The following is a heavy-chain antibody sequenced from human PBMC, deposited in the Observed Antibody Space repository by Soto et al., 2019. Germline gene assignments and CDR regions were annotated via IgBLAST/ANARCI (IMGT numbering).Heavy chain of an antibody. D-gene: IGHD3-16*01. Sequence: QVQLVQSGAEVKWPGASVKVSCKASGYTFTNYYMHWVRQAPGQGLEWMGVIHYSGATPTYAQKFQGRVTVARDTSTSTVYGELSSLTSEDTAVYYCARGGPDLATIGSLDYWGQGTLVTVSS. CDR1: GYTFTNYY. J-gene: IGHJ4*02. CDR2: IHYSGATP. V-gene: IGHV1-46*01. CDR3: ARGGPDLATIGSLDY.